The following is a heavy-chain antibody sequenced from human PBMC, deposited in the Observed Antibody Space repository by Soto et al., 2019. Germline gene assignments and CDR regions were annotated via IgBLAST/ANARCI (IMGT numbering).Heavy chain of an antibody. Sequence: QVQLVQSGAEVKKPGSSVKVSCKASGGTFSSYAISWVRQAPGQGLAWMGGIIPIFGTANYAQKFQGRVTITADESTSTAYMELSSLRSEDTAVYYCASGSGRIAARPQRDNWFDPWGQGTLVTVSS. CDR3: ASGSGRIAARPQRDNWFDP. CDR2: IIPIFGTA. J-gene: IGHJ5*02. V-gene: IGHV1-69*01. D-gene: IGHD6-6*01. CDR1: GGTFSSYA.